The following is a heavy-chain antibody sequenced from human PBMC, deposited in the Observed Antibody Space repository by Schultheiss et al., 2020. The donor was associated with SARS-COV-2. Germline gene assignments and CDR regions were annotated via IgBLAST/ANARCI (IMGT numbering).Heavy chain of an antibody. Sequence: GGSLRLSCAASGFTFSDYYMSWIRQAPGKGLEWVSYISSSSSYIYYADSVKGRFTISRDNSKNTLYLQMNSLRAEDTAVYYCAKDRVAAGYGYWGQGTLVTVSS. CDR1: GFTFSDYY. D-gene: IGHD5-18*01. CDR2: ISSSSSYI. CDR3: AKDRVAAGYGY. V-gene: IGHV3-11*05. J-gene: IGHJ4*02.